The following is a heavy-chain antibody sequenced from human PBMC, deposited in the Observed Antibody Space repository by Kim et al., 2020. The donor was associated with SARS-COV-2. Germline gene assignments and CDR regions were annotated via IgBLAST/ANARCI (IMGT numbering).Heavy chain of an antibody. CDR3: AKRMLSSSGNYYFDY. D-gene: IGHD3-22*01. V-gene: IGHV3-23*01. J-gene: IGHJ4*02. Sequence: DPVKGRFTSSSDNAKSTLYLQMNSQRAEDTAVYYCAKRMLSSSGNYYFDYWGQGTLVTVSS.